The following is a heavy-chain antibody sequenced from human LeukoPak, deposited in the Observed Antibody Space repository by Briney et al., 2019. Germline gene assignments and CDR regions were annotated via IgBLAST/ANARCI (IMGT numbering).Heavy chain of an antibody. CDR3: ARGGDILGNFDH. CDR1: GYTFTSYD. CDR2: MNPNSGNT. V-gene: IGHV1-8*01. D-gene: IGHD2-15*01. J-gene: IGHJ4*02. Sequence: ASVKVSCKASGYTFTSYDINWVRQATGQGLEWMGWMNPNSGNTGYAQKFQGRVTMTRNTSISTAYMELSSLRSEDTAVYYCARGGDILGNFDHWGQGTLVTVSS.